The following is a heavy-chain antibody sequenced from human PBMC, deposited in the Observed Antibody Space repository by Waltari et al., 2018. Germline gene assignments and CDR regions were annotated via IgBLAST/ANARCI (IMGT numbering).Heavy chain of an antibody. CDR2: INPNSGGT. D-gene: IGHD2-15*01. V-gene: IGHV1-2*06. CDR1: GYTFTGYY. Sequence: QVQLVQSGAEVKKPGASVKVSCKASGYTFTGYYMHWVRQAPGQGLEWMGRINPNSGGTNYAQKFQGRVTMTRDTSISTAYMELSRLRSDDTAVYWCARVQCSEDSCYGGAWFDPWGQGTLVTVSS. J-gene: IGHJ5*02. CDR3: ARVQCSEDSCYGGAWFDP.